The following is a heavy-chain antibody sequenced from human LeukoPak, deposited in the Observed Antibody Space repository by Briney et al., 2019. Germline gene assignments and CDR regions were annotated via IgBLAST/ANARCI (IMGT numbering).Heavy chain of an antibody. CDR3: AHSLRYGQRV. CDR2: ISWNGGST. J-gene: IGHJ4*02. CDR1: GFTFDDYS. V-gene: IGHV3-43*01. D-gene: IGHD5/OR15-5a*01. Sequence: GGSLRLSCAASGFTFDDYSIHWVRQAPGKGLEWVSLISWNGGSTYYADSVKGRFTISRDNSKNSLYLQMNSLRAEDTALYYCAHSLRYGQRVRGQGTLVTVSS.